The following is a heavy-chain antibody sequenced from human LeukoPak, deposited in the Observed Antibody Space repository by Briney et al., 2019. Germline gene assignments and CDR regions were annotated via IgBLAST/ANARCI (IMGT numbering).Heavy chain of an antibody. V-gene: IGHV3-23*01. J-gene: IGHJ4*02. CDR3: AKGASFGGYGDYDY. CDR1: GFTFSSGA. CDR2: ISGSVGTT. D-gene: IGHD4-17*01. Sequence: GGSLRLSCAASGFTFSSGAMSWVRQAPGKGLEWVSAISGSVGTTYYADSVKGRFTISRDNSKNTLYLQMNSLRAEDTAGYYCAKGASFGGYGDYDYWGQGTLVTVSS.